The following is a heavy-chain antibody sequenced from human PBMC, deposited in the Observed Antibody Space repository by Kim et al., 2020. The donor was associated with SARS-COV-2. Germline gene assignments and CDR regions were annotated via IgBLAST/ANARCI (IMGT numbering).Heavy chain of an antibody. CDR1: GFTFSSYG. V-gene: IGHV3-33*01. Sequence: GGSLRLSCAASGFTFSSYGMHWVRQAPGKGLEWVAVIWYDGSNKYYADSVKGRFTISRDNSKNTLYLQMNSLRAEDTAVYYCARGGGEHKYYDFWSGYSYYYYLDVWGKGTTVTVSS. J-gene: IGHJ6*03. CDR2: IWYDGSNK. CDR3: ARGGGEHKYYDFWSGYSYYYYLDV. D-gene: IGHD3-3*01.